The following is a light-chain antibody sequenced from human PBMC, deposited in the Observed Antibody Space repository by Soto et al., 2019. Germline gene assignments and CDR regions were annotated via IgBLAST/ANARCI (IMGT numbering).Light chain of an antibody. CDR3: QQRSNWPIT. J-gene: IGKJ5*01. CDR1: QSVSSSY. V-gene: IGKV3D-20*02. CDR2: DAS. Sequence: EIVITQSPATLSVSPGERATLSCRASQSVSSSYLAWYQQKPGQAPRLLIYDASNRATGIPARFSGSGSGTDFTLTISSLEPEDFAVYYCQQRSNWPITFGQGTRLEIK.